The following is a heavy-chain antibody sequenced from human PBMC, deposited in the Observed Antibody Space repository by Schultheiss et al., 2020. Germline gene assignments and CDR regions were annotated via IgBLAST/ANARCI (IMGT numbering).Heavy chain of an antibody. CDR1: GGSISSGAIY. Sequence: SETLSLTCAVSGGSISSGAIYWSWIRQHPGKGLEWIGYIYYSGSTYYNPSLKSRVTISVDTSKNQFSLKLSSVTAADTAVYYCARAHIAAAGGYDYWGQGTLVTVSS. J-gene: IGHJ4*02. CDR2: IYYSGST. CDR3: ARAHIAAAGGYDY. D-gene: IGHD6-13*01. V-gene: IGHV4-31*11.